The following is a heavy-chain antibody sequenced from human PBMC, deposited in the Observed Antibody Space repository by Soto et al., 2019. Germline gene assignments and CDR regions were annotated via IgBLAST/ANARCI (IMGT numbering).Heavy chain of an antibody. Sequence: EVQLVESGGGLVQPGGSLRLSCAASGFTFSNYWMYWVRQAPGKGLVWVSRINSDGSVSSYADSVKGRLTISRDNVKNTLYLQMNSLRAEDTAVYXCAXGDCVGGPCYSLAGSFYYYMDVWGKGTTVTVFS. J-gene: IGHJ6*03. CDR2: INSDGSVS. CDR1: GFTFSNYW. V-gene: IGHV3-74*01. CDR3: AXGDCVGGPCYSLAGSFYYYMDV. D-gene: IGHD2-15*01.